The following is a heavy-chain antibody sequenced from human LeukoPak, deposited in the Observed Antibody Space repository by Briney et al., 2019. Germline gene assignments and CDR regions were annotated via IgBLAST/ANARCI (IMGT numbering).Heavy chain of an antibody. V-gene: IGHV4-61*02. CDR2: IYTSGST. CDR1: GGSISSGSYY. CDR3: ARDRGSSGWFDY. D-gene: IGHD6-19*01. J-gene: IGHJ4*02. Sequence: TLSLTCTVSGGSISSGSYYWSWIRQPAGKGLEWIGRIYTSGSTDYNPSLKSRVTISVDTSKNQFSLKLSSVTAADTAVYYCARDRGSSGWFDYWGQGTLVTVSS.